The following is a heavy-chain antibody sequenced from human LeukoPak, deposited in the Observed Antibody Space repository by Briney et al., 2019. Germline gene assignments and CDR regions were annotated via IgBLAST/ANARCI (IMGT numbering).Heavy chain of an antibody. J-gene: IGHJ6*03. CDR1: GGTFSTYA. D-gene: IGHD6-19*01. CDR3: ARVRRYSSGPLPGNYYYMDV. Sequence: SVKVSCKASGGTFSTYAISWVRQAPGLGLEWMGGIIPILGTANYAQKFQGRVTITADKSTSAAYMELSSLSSEDTAVYYCARVRRYSSGPLPGNYYYMDVWGKGTTVTVPS. V-gene: IGHV1-69*06. CDR2: IIPILGTA.